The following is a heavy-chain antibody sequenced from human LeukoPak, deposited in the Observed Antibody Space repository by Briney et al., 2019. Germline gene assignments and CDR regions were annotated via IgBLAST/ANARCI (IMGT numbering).Heavy chain of an antibody. CDR2: INPSGGST. Sequence: ASVKVSCKASGYTFTSYYMHWVRQAPGQGHEWMGIINPSGGSTSYAQKFQGRVTMTRDTSTSTVYMELSSLRAEDTAVYYCAKGGYYYYYMDVWGKGTTVTVSS. D-gene: IGHD3-16*01. J-gene: IGHJ6*03. CDR1: GYTFTSYY. CDR3: AKGGYYYYYMDV. V-gene: IGHV1-46*01.